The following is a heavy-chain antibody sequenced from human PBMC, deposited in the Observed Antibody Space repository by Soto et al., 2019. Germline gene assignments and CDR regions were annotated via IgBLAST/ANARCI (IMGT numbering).Heavy chain of an antibody. CDR2: INPNNGDT. V-gene: IGHV1-2*02. Sequence: QVQLVQSGAEVKKPGASVKVSCKASGYTFTGYYIHWVRQAPGQGLEWMGWINPNNGDTNFAQKFQGRVTMTRDTSTSTAYMELSSLRFDDTAMYYCARHSGYDYVFDYWGQGTLVTVSS. CDR3: ARHSGYDYVFDY. CDR1: GYTFTGYY. J-gene: IGHJ4*02. D-gene: IGHD5-12*01.